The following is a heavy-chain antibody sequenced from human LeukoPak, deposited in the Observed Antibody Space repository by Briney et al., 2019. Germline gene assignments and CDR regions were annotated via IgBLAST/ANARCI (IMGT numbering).Heavy chain of an antibody. CDR3: AKDFRIGYSAHFDY. V-gene: IGHV3-23*01. Sequence: PGGSLRLSCVASGITFSNYAVSWVRQAPEKGLDWVSVISGSAHKIRYADSVKGRFSIPRDNSKNTLYLQMDSLRGEDTAVYYCAKDFRIGYSAHFDYWGQGALVTVSS. J-gene: IGHJ4*02. CDR1: GITFSNYA. CDR2: ISGSAHKI. D-gene: IGHD2-21*01.